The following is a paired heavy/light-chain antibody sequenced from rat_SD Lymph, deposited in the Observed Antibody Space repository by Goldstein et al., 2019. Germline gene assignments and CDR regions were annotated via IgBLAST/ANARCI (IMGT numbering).Light chain of an antibody. CDR1: QSLLYSENKKNY. Sequence: DIVMTQTPSSQAVSAGEKVTMSCKSSQSLLYSENKKNYLAWYQQKPGQSPKLLISWASTRESGVPDRFIGSGSGTDFTLTISSVQAEDLAVYYCEQYYDTPNTFGAGTKLELK. CDR2: WAS. J-gene: IGKJ2-1*01. CDR3: EQYYDTPNT. V-gene: IGKV8S4*01.
Heavy chain of an antibody. CDR3: TRLGYYSGEDYFDY. J-gene: IGHJ2*01. V-gene: IGHV5-29*01. D-gene: IGHD1-1*01. Sequence: EVQLVESGGGLVQPGRSMKLSCAASGFTFSNYGMAWVRQAPTKGLEWVATISYDGSSTYYRDSVKGRFTISRDNAKSTLYLQMNSLRSEDTATYYCTRLGYYSGEDYFDYWGQGVMVTVSS. CDR2: ISYDGSST. CDR1: GFTFSNYG.